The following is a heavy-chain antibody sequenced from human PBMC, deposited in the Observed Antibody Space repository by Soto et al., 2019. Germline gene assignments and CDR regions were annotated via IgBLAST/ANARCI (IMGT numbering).Heavy chain of an antibody. Sequence: PSETLSLTCTVSGGSISTYYWTWIRQPPGKGLEWIGYVYYSGSTNYNPSLKSRVTISLGTSMNSLRAEDTAVYYCARFPYYYDSSGYYFFDYWGQGTLVTVSS. J-gene: IGHJ4*02. D-gene: IGHD3-22*01. CDR2: VYYSGST. CDR1: GGSISTYY. V-gene: IGHV4-59*12. CDR3: ARFPYYYDSSGYYFFDY.